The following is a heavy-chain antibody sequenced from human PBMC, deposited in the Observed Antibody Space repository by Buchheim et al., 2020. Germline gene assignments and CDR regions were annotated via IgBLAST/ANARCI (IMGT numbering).Heavy chain of an antibody. D-gene: IGHD3-16*02. Sequence: QLQLQESGPGLVKPSETLTLTCAVSGGSISSSSYYWGWIRQPPGKGLEWIGSIYFTGSFYSNPSLKSRVTISLDTFKNQFSLKLSSVTAADTAVYYCARDFSALWGSYRPRLYFDLWGRGTLGTVSS. CDR2: IYFTGSF. CDR3: ARDFSALWGSYRPRLYFDL. CDR1: GGSISSSSYY. V-gene: IGHV4-39*07. J-gene: IGHJ2*01.